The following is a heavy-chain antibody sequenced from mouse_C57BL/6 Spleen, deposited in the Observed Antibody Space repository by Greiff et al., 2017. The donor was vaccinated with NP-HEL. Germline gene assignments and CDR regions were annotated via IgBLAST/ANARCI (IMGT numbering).Heavy chain of an antibody. D-gene: IGHD1-2*01. CDR3: ARGDYGLYFDY. Sequence: ESGPGMVKPSQSLSLTCTVSGYSITSGYDWHWIRHLPGNILEWMGYISYSGSTNYNPTLNSRISITHDTSKNPFFLKLNSVTTEITATYYCARGDYGLYFDYWGQGTTLTVSS. CDR2: ISYSGST. V-gene: IGHV3-1*01. CDR1: GYSITSGYD. J-gene: IGHJ2*01.